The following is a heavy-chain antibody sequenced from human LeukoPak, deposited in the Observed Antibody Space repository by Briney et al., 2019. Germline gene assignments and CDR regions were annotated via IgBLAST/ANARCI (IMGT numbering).Heavy chain of an antibody. V-gene: IGHV3-48*01. CDR3: ARAGDFSFKD. CDR2: ISSSSTI. Sequence: GGSLRLSSAASGFTFSIYSMSWVRQAPGKGLEWVSYISSSSTISYADSVKGRFTISRDNAENSLYLQMNSLRAEDTAVYYCARAGDFSFKDWGQGTLVTVSS. J-gene: IGHJ4*02. CDR1: GFTFSIYS. D-gene: IGHD3-3*01.